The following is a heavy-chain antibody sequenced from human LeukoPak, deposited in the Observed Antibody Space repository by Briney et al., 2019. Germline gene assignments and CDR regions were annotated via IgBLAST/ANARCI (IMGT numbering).Heavy chain of an antibody. D-gene: IGHD6-19*01. Sequence: MPGGSLRLSCAASGFTFSSYSMNWVRQAPGKGLEWVSSISSSSSYIYYADSVKGRFTISRDNAKNSLYLQMNSLRAEDTAVYYCARDLEGQWLVEGGYFDYWGQGTLVTVSS. J-gene: IGHJ4*02. CDR2: ISSSSSYI. CDR3: ARDLEGQWLVEGGYFDY. V-gene: IGHV3-21*01. CDR1: GFTFSSYS.